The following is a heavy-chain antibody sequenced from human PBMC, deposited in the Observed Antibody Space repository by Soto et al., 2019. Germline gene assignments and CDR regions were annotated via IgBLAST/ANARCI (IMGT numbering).Heavy chain of an antibody. J-gene: IGHJ4*02. V-gene: IGHV4-30-4*02. Sequence: SETLSLTCTVSGDSIINGEYYWTWIRQPPGKGLEWIGYIYYSGDTYYNPSLKSRVTISVDTSKNQFSLKLSSVTAADTAVYYCASTAHSSGWYSGGFDYWGQGTLVTVSS. CDR1: GDSIINGEYY. CDR3: ASTAHSSGWYSGGFDY. CDR2: IYYSGDT. D-gene: IGHD6-19*01.